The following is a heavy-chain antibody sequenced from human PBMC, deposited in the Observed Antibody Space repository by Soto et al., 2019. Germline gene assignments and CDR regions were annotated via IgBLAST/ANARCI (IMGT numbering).Heavy chain of an antibody. CDR1: GYSFTIYW. V-gene: IGHV5-51*01. D-gene: IGHD6-6*01. Sequence: GESLKISCKGSGYSFTIYWIGWVRQMPGKGLEWMGIIYPGDSDTRYSPSFQGQVTISADKSISTAYLQWSSLKASDTAMYYCXRLPYSSSVYYYYGMDVWGQGTTVTVSS. J-gene: IGHJ6*02. CDR2: IYPGDSDT. CDR3: XRLPYSSSVYYYYGMDV.